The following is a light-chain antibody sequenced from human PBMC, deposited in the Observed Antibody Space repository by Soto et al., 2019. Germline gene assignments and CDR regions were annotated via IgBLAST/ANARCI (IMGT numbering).Light chain of an antibody. J-gene: IGKJ5*01. CDR2: GGS. CDR3: QQNYDWHTIT. Sequence: EIVMTQSPATLSVPPGDRVTLSCRASENIRTVLAWYQQKPGQAPSLLIYGGSIRAADIPARFSGSGSGTEFTLTISTLQSEDFAVYYCQQNYDWHTITFGQGTRLEI. V-gene: IGKV3-15*01. CDR1: ENIRTV.